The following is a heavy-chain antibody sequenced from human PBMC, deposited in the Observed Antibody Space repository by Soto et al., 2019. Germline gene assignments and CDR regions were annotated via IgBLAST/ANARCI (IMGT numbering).Heavy chain of an antibody. CDR2: ISGSGGST. CDR3: AKASGWFGEFDY. CDR1: GFTFSSYS. V-gene: IGHV3-23*01. D-gene: IGHD3-10*01. J-gene: IGHJ4*02. Sequence: EVQLLESGGGLVQPGGSLRLSCAASGFTFSSYSMSWVRQAPGKGLEWVSAISGSGGSTYYADSVKGRFTISSDSSKNELYVQMNSIRAEDTAVYYCAKASGWFGEFDYWGQGPLVTVSS.